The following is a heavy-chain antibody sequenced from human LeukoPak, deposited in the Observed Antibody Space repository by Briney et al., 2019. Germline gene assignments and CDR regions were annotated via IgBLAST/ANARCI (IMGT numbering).Heavy chain of an antibody. CDR3: ARVEMATRNDY. V-gene: IGHV4-31*03. D-gene: IGHD5-12*01. Sequence: PSETLSLTCTVSGGSISSGGYYWSWTRQHPGKGLEWIGYIYYSGSTYYNPSLKSRVTISVDTSKNQFSLKLSSVTAADTAVYYCARVEMATRNDYWGQGTLVTVSS. CDR1: GGSISSGGYY. CDR2: IYYSGST. J-gene: IGHJ4*02.